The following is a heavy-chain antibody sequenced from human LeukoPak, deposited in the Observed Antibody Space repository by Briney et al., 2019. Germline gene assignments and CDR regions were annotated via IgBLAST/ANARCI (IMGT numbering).Heavy chain of an antibody. CDR3: ARTGKNVFDI. CDR2: IHYSGSN. Sequence: SETLSLTCTVSGGSIGSSSYYWGWIRQPPGKGLEWIGTIHYSGSNHYNPSLKSRGTMSVDTSKNQFSLKLTSVTAADTAVYYCARTGKNVFDIWGQGTMVTVSS. CDR1: GGSIGSSSYY. J-gene: IGHJ3*02. V-gene: IGHV4-39*01.